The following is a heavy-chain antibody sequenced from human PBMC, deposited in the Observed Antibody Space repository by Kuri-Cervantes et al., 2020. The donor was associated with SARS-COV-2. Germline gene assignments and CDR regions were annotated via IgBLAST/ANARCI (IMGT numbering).Heavy chain of an antibody. Sequence: SVKVSCKASGGTFSSYAISWVRQAPGQGLEWMGGIIPIFGTANYAQKFQGRVTITADESTSTAYMELSSLRSEDTAVYYCTRHGGGCTNGVCLYYYYYGMDVWGQGTTVTVSS. J-gene: IGHJ6*02. CDR2: IIPIFGTA. V-gene: IGHV1-69*13. D-gene: IGHD2-8*01. CDR3: TRHGGGCTNGVCLYYYYYGMDV. CDR1: GGTFSSYA.